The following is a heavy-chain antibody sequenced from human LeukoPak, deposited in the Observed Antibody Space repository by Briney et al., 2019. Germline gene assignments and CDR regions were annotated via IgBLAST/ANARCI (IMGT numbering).Heavy chain of an antibody. CDR3: ARQGRGYSGYDLAGSDDY. D-gene: IGHD5-12*01. V-gene: IGHV4-39*01. CDR1: GGSVSSSSYY. J-gene: IGHJ4*02. CDR2: IYYSGST. Sequence: SETLSLTCTVSGGSVSSSSYYWGWIRQPPGKGLEWIGSIYYSGSTYYNPSLKSRVTISVDTSKNQFSLKLSSVTAADTAVYYCARQGRGYSGYDLAGSDDYRGQGTLVTVSS.